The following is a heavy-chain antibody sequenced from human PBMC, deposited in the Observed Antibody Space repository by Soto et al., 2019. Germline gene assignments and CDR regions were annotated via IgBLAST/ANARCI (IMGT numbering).Heavy chain of an antibody. Sequence: GGSLRLSCAASGFTFSSYAMHWVRQAPGKGLEWVAVISYDGSNKYYADSVKGRFTISRDNSKNTLYLQMNSLRAEDTAVYYCARDNYGMAVWGQGTTVTVSS. CDR1: GFTFSSYA. CDR3: ARDNYGMAV. V-gene: IGHV3-30-3*01. J-gene: IGHJ6*02. CDR2: ISYDGSNK.